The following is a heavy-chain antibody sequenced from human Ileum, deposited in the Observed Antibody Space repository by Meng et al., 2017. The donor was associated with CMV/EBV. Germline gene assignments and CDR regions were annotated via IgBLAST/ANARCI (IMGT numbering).Heavy chain of an antibody. D-gene: IGHD4-23*01. CDR3: ATNSEDY. CDR2: VHHSGIT. Sequence: QVQLQQWGEGLLKPSETLSLTCAVYGGSFSDYYWIWIRQSPGKGLEWIGEVHHSGITNYNPSLKSRVTISADTSKNQFFLKLTSVTAADTGLYYCATNSEDYWGQGTLVTVSS. V-gene: IGHV4-34*01. J-gene: IGHJ4*02. CDR1: GGSFSDYY.